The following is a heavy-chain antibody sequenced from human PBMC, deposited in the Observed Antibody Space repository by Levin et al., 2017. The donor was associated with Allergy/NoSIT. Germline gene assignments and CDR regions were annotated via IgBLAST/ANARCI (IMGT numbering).Heavy chain of an antibody. V-gene: IGHV3-43*01. CDR2: ISWDGSAT. CDR3: AKDDYFGSGSVMDY. CDR1: GFTFDDYT. J-gene: IGHJ4*02. D-gene: IGHD3-10*01. Sequence: ETLSLTCAASGFTFDDYTMHWVRQAPGKGLEWVSLISWDGSATHYRDSVKGRFIISRDNSRNSLYLQMKSLRTEDTAFYYCAKDDYFGSGSVMDYWGQGTLVTVSS.